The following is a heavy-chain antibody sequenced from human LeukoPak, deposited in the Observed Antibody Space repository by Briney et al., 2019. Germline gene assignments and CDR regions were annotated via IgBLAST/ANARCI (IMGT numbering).Heavy chain of an antibody. J-gene: IGHJ5*02. CDR1: GFTYSSYS. D-gene: IGHD2-21*01. CDR2: ISSSSSYI. CDR3: AKGRVFHNWFDP. Sequence: PGGSLRLXCAASGFTYSSYSMNWVRQAPGKGLEWVSSISSSSSYIYYADSVKGRFTISRDNSKNTLYLQMNSLRAEDTAVYYCAKGRVFHNWFDPWGQGTLVTVSS. V-gene: IGHV3-21*04.